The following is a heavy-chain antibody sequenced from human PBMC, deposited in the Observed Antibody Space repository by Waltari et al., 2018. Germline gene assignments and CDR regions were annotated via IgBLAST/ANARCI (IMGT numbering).Heavy chain of an antibody. Sequence: QVQLQQWGAGLLQSSETLYLPCAVYGGSFSGYYWGWVRQPPGKGLEWIGEINHAGYTNHNPSLRSRVTMSADTSKSQFSLKLNSVTAADTAVYYCVRLEDCTGPGGHCYSGDPFALDVWGQGTTVTVSS. CDR3: VRLEDCTGPGGHCYSGDPFALDV. J-gene: IGHJ6*02. CDR1: GGSFSGYY. D-gene: IGHD2-15*01. CDR2: INHAGYT. V-gene: IGHV4-34*02.